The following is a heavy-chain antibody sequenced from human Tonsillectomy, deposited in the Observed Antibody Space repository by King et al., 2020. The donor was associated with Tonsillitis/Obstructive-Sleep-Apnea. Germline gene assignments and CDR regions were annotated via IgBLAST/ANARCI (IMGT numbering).Heavy chain of an antibody. D-gene: IGHD3-10*01. CDR1: GFTVFIND. CDR2: IYTGGST. CDR3: ARDWSYYGSGFDP. V-gene: IGHV3-53*01. Sequence: QLVQSGGGLIQPGGSLRLSCVVSGFTVFINDISLVRQAPGKGLEWVSVIYTGGSTYYADSVKGRFTISRDNSKNTVYLQMNSQRAEDTAFYYCARDWSYYGSGFDPWGQGTLVTVSS. J-gene: IGHJ5*02.